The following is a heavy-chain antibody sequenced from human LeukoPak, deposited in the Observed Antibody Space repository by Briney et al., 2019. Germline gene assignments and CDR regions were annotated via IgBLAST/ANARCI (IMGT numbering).Heavy chain of an antibody. D-gene: IGHD3-10*01. CDR2: IYTSGST. J-gene: IGHJ5*02. CDR3: ARDRNELLWFGELLGFDP. V-gene: IGHV4-4*07. CDR1: GGSISSYY. Sequence: SETLSLTCTVSGGSISSYYWSWIRQPAGKGLEWIGRIYTSGSTNYNPSLKSRVTMSVDTSKNQFSLKLSSVTAADTAVYYCARDRNELLWFGELLGFDPWGQGTLVTVSS.